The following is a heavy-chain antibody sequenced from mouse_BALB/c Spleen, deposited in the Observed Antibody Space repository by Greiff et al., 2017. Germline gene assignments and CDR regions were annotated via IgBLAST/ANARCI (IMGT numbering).Heavy chain of an antibody. CDR3: ARDNHAMDY. V-gene: IGHV2-6-7*01. Sequence: VQRVESGPGLVAPSPSLSITCTVSGFSLPGYGVNWVRQPPGKGLEWLGMIWGDGSTDYNSALKSRLSISKDNSKSQVFLKMNSLQTDDTARYYCARDNHAMDYWGQGTSVTVSS. CDR1: GFSLPGYG. CDR2: IWGDGST. J-gene: IGHJ4*01.